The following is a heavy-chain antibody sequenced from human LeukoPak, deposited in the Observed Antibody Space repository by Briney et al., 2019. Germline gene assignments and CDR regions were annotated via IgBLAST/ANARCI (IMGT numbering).Heavy chain of an antibody. CDR1: GYTFTSYD. Sequence: ASVKVSCKASGYTFTSYDINWVRQATGQGLEWMGWMNPNSGNTGYAQKFQGRVTMTRNTSISTAYKELSSLRSEDTAVYYCARVLGWVDDSSGYWGQGTLVTVSS. CDR3: ARVLGWVDDSSGY. D-gene: IGHD3-22*01. V-gene: IGHV1-8*01. CDR2: MNPNSGNT. J-gene: IGHJ4*02.